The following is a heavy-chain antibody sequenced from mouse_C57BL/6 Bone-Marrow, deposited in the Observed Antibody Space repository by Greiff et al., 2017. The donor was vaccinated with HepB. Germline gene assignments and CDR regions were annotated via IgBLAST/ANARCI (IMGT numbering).Heavy chain of an antibody. CDR3: ATYYSNPYYFDY. J-gene: IGHJ2*01. D-gene: IGHD2-5*01. CDR1: EYEFPSYD. Sequence: EVMLVESGGGLVKPGESLKLSCESNEYEFPSYDMSWVRQTPEKRLEWVAAINSDGGSTYYPNTMEGRFIISRDNTKKTLYLQMSSLRSEDTALYYCATYYSNPYYFDYWGQGTTLTVSS. V-gene: IGHV5-2*01. CDR2: INSDGGST.